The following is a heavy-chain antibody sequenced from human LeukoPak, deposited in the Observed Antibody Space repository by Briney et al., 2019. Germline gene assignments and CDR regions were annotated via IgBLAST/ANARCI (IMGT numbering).Heavy chain of an antibody. V-gene: IGHV4-38-2*01. CDR1: AYSISSGYY. J-gene: IGHJ4*02. CDR2: IYHSGTT. Sequence: KTSETLSLTCAVSAYSISSGYYWAWIRQPPGQGLGWIGSIYHSGTTYYNPSLKSRVTISVDTSKNQFSLKLSSVTAADTAVYYCARTGYCSGGSCYSDYWGQGTLVTVSS. D-gene: IGHD2-15*01. CDR3: ARTGYCSGGSCYSDY.